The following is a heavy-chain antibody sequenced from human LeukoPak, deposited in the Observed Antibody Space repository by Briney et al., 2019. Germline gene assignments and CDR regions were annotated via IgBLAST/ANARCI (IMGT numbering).Heavy chain of an antibody. Sequence: SGGSLRLPCAASGFTLSSYAMHWVRQAPGKGLEWVAVISYDGSNKYYADSVKGRFTISRDNSKNTLYLQMNSLRAEDTAVYYCARGNLAAAGKNNWFDPWGQGTLVTVSS. CDR3: ARGNLAAAGKNNWFDP. V-gene: IGHV3-30*04. D-gene: IGHD6-13*01. CDR1: GFTLSSYA. CDR2: ISYDGSNK. J-gene: IGHJ5*02.